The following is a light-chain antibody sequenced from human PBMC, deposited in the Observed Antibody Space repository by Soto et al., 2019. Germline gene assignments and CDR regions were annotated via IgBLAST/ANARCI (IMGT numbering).Light chain of an antibody. J-gene: IGLJ1*01. V-gene: IGLV2-11*01. Sequence: QAVRTPSRSVSGSTGQSVTISCTVTSNDFGGYNFISWYQPHPGKVPKLIIYDVNIRPSGVPDRFSASKSGITASLTISGLQAADEADYYCCSYVGSDSSFVFGSGTKVTVL. CDR1: SNDFGGYNF. CDR3: CSYVGSDSSFV. CDR2: DVN.